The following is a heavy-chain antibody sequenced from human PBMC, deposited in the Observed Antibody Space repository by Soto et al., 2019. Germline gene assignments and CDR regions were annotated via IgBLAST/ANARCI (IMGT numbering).Heavy chain of an antibody. CDR3: ANDCYYGSGSYYTDAFDI. Sequence: EVQLLESGGGLVQPGGSLRLSCAASGFTFSSYAMSWVRQAPGKGLAWVSAISGSGGSTYYADSVKGRFTISRDNSKNTLYLPMNSLRAEDTAVYYCANDCYYGSGSYYTDAFDIWGQGTMVTVSS. CDR1: GFTFSSYA. J-gene: IGHJ3*02. D-gene: IGHD3-10*01. CDR2: ISGSGGST. V-gene: IGHV3-23*01.